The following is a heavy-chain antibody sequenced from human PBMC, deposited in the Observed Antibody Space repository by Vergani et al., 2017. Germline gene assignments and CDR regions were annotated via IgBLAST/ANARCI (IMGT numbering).Heavy chain of an antibody. Sequence: QGQLVESGGGVVQRGGSLRLSCATSGFTLSNYDMQWIRQRPGKGLEFVAFIQFDGSNQYYADSVKGRFTLSRDFSKNTLYLQMNSLGTDDTATYYCAKHFRGWGIDYWGQGTQVIVSS. CDR2: IQFDGSNQ. D-gene: IGHD3-16*01. V-gene: IGHV3-30*02. CDR3: AKHFRGWGIDY. J-gene: IGHJ4*02. CDR1: GFTLSNYD.